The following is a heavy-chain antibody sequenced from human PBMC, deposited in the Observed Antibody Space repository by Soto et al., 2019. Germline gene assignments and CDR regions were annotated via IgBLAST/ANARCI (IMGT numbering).Heavy chain of an antibody. CDR2: IYPGDSDT. CDR3: ARLRITMVRGVPTLFDY. J-gene: IGHJ4*02. CDR1: GYSFTSYW. Sequence: PGESLKISCKGSGYSFTSYWIGWVRQMPGKGLEWMGIIYPGDSDTRYSPSFQGQVTISADKSISTAYLQWSSLKASDTAMYYCARLRITMVRGVPTLFDYWGQGTLVTVSS. V-gene: IGHV5-51*01. D-gene: IGHD3-10*01.